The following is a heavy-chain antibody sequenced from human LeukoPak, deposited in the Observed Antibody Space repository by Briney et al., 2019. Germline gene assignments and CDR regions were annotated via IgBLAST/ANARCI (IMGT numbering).Heavy chain of an antibody. CDR3: ARKSPNYYGSGSLFQSTYYFDY. CDR1: GGSISSGGYY. CDR2: IYHSGST. Sequence: SETLSLTCTVSGGSISSGGYYWSWIRQPPGKGLEWIGYIYHSGSTYYNPSLKSRVTISVDRSKNQFSLKLSSVTAADTAVYYCARKSPNYYGSGSLFQSTYYFDYWGQGTLVTVSS. D-gene: IGHD3-10*01. J-gene: IGHJ4*02. V-gene: IGHV4-30-2*01.